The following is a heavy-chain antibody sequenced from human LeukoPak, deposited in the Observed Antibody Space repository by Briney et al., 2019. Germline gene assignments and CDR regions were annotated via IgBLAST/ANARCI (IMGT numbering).Heavy chain of an antibody. D-gene: IGHD1-1*01. J-gene: IGHJ4*02. CDR3: AKVPRLEPGY. Sequence: HPGGSLRLSCAASGFTFSSYGIHWVRQAPGKGLEWVAFIRYDGSNKYYADSVKGRFTISRDNSKNTLYLQMNSLRAEDTAVYYCAKVPRLEPGYWGQGTLVTVSS. V-gene: IGHV3-30*02. CDR1: GFTFSSYG. CDR2: IRYDGSNK.